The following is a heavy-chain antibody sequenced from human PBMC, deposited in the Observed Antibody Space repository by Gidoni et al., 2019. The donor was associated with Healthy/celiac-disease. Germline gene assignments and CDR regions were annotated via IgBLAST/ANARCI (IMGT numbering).Heavy chain of an antibody. Sequence: QVQLQQWGAGLLKPSETLSLTCAVYGGSFSGYYWSWIRQPPGKGLEWIGEINHSGSTNYNPSLKSRVTISVDTSKNQFSLKLSSVTAADTAVYYCARTPRITISPYHYYYGMDVWGQGTTVTVSS. CDR2: INHSGST. CDR1: GGSFSGYY. J-gene: IGHJ6*02. CDR3: ARTPRITISPYHYYYGMDV. V-gene: IGHV4-34*01. D-gene: IGHD3-9*01.